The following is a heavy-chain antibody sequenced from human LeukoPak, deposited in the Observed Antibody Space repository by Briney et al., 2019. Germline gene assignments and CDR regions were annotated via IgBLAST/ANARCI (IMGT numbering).Heavy chain of an antibody. CDR3: ARAYIEYYYGSGSSIPAY. J-gene: IGHJ4*02. Sequence: GASVKVSCKASGYTFTSYGISWVRQAPGQGLEWMGWISVYNGNTNYAQKLQGRVTMTTDTSTSTAYMELRSLRSDDTAVYYCARAYIEYYYGSGSSIPAYWGQGTLVTVSS. D-gene: IGHD3-10*01. CDR2: ISVYNGNT. V-gene: IGHV1-18*01. CDR1: GYTFTSYG.